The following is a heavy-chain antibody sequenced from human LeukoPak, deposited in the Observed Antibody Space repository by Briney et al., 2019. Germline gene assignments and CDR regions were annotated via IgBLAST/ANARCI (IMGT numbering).Heavy chain of an antibody. CDR1: GGSISSSSYY. CDR3: ARVPYQLHYFDH. V-gene: IGHV4-39*07. J-gene: IGHJ4*02. CDR2: IYYSGST. Sequence: SSETLSLTCTVSGGSISSSSYYWGWIRQPPGKGLEWIGSIYYSGSTYYNPSLKSRVTISVDTSKNQFSLKLSSVTAADTAVYYCARVPYQLHYFDHWGQGTLVTVSS. D-gene: IGHD2-2*01.